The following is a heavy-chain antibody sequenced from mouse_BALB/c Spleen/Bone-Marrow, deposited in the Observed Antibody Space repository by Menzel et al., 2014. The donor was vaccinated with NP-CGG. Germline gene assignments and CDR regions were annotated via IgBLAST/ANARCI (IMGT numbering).Heavy chain of an antibody. CDR1: GYTFTSYM. CDR3: ARSKDWYFDV. J-gene: IGHJ1*01. Sequence: EVQRVESGPELVKPGASVKMSCKASGYTFTSYMMHWVKQKPGQGLEWVGYVNPYSDGTYYTEDFKGKATLTSDKSSSTVYMELSSLTSGDSAVFYCARSKDWYFDVWGAGTTVTVST. V-gene: IGHV1-14*01. CDR2: VNPYSDGT.